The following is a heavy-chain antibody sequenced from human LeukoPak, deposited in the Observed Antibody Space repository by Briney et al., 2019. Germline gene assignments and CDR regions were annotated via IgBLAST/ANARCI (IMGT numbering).Heavy chain of an antibody. J-gene: IGHJ4*02. Sequence: ASVKVSCKASGGTFSSYAISWVRQAPGQGLEWMGGIIPIFGTANYAQKFQGRVTITTDESTSTAYMELSSLRPEDTAVYYCARDFDSSFSFDYWGQGTLVTVSS. CDR3: ARDFDSSFSFDY. CDR1: GGTFSSYA. CDR2: IIPIFGTA. D-gene: IGHD3-22*01. V-gene: IGHV1-69*05.